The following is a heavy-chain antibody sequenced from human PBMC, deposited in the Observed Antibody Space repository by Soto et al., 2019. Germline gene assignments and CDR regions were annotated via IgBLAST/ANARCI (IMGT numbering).Heavy chain of an antibody. V-gene: IGHV4-34*01. CDR2: INHSGST. CDR3: ASAARGSGSYTIGWFXP. Sequence: SETLSLTCAVYGGSFSGYYWSWIRQPPGKGLEWIGEINHSGSTNYNPSLKSRVTISVDTSKNQFSLKLSSVTAADTAVYYCASAARGSGSYTIGWFXPWGQGTLVTVSS. D-gene: IGHD3-10*01. J-gene: IGHJ5*02. CDR1: GGSFSGYY.